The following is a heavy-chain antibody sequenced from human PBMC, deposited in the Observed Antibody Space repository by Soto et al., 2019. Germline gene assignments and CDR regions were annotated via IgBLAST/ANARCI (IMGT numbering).Heavy chain of an antibody. CDR3: AKVGLGDTAIHRFDP. CDR2: ISGSGGST. D-gene: IGHD5-18*01. Sequence: GGSLRLSCAASGFTFSSYAMSWVRQAPGKGLEWVSAISGSGGSTYYADSVKGRFTISRDNSKNTLYLQMNSLGAEDTAVYYCAKVGLGDTAIHRFDPWGQGTLVTVSS. J-gene: IGHJ5*02. CDR1: GFTFSSYA. V-gene: IGHV3-23*01.